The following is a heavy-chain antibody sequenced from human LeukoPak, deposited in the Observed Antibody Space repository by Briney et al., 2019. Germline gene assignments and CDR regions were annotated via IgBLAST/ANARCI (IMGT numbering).Heavy chain of an antibody. CDR1: GFTFSSYA. Sequence: PGGSLRLSCAASGFTFSSYAMSWVRQAPGKGLEWVSGISGSGGSTYYADSVKGRFTISRDNSKNTLYLQMNSLRAEDTAVYYCAKDSWIPLWLRGAFDIWGQGTMVTVSS. D-gene: IGHD5-18*01. CDR2: ISGSGGST. CDR3: AKDSWIPLWLRGAFDI. J-gene: IGHJ3*02. V-gene: IGHV3-23*01.